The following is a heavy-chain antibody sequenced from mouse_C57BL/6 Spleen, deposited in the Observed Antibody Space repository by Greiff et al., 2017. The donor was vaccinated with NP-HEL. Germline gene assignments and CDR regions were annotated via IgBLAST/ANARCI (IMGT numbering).Heavy chain of an antibody. Sequence: EVQLVESEGGLVQPGSSMKLSCTASGFTFSDYYMAWVRQVPEKGLEWVANINYDGSSTYYLDSLKSRFIISRDNAKNILYLQMSSLKSEDTATYYCARANDYDGYFEVWGTGTTVTVSS. CDR2: INYDGSST. CDR3: ARANDYDGYFEV. D-gene: IGHD2-4*01. V-gene: IGHV5-16*01. J-gene: IGHJ1*03. CDR1: GFTFSDYY.